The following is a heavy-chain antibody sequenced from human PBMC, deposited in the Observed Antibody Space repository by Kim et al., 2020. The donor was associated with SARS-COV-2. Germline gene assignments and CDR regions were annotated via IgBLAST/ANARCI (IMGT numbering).Heavy chain of an antibody. D-gene: IGHD3-10*01. CDR1: GFTFSSYA. CDR3: AKDPPRFHPYGSGSRIPKNWFDP. V-gene: IGHV3-23*01. CDR2: ISGSGGST. Sequence: GGSLRLSCAASGFTFSSYAMSWVRQAPGKGLEWVSAISGSGGSTYYADSVKGRFTISRDNSKNTLYLQMNSLRAEDTAVYYCAKDPPRFHPYGSGSRIPKNWFDPWGQGTLVTVSS. J-gene: IGHJ5*02.